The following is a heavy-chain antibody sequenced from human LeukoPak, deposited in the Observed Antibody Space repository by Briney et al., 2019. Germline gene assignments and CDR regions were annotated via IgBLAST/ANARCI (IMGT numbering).Heavy chain of an antibody. CDR1: GYRFTSYW. D-gene: IGHD4-17*01. V-gene: IGHV5-51*01. J-gene: IGHJ5*02. CDR2: IYPGDSDT. CDR3: ARHKDRYGDYYFKGSSFDP. Sequence: HGESLKISCKGSGYRFTSYWIGWVRQMPGKGLEWMGIIYPGDSDTRYSPSFQGQVTISADKSISTAYLQWSSLKASDTAMYYCARHKDRYGDYYFKGSSFDPWGQGTLVTVSS.